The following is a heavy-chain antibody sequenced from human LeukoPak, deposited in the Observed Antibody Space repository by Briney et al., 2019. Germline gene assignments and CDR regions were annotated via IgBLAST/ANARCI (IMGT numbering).Heavy chain of an antibody. Sequence: GKSLRLSCAASGFTFSGYPIHWVRQAPGKGLEWVSYISSSSSTIYYADSVKGRFTISRDNAKKSLYLQMNSLRDEDTAVYYCARETIAASQVDYWGQGTLVTVSS. CDR1: GFTFSGYP. CDR3: ARETIAASQVDY. J-gene: IGHJ4*02. CDR2: ISSSSSTI. D-gene: IGHD6-13*01. V-gene: IGHV3-48*02.